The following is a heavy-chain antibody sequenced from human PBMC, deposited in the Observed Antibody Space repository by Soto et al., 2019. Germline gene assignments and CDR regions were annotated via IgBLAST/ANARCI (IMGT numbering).Heavy chain of an antibody. Sequence: SETLSLTCAVSGGSISSGGYSWSWLRQPPGKGLEWIGTTYYNGNAYYNPSLKSRVSMSVDTSKNQFSLKLVSVTAADTAVYYCARHFVAVVIKGWGYWGQGTLVTVSS. CDR3: ARHFVAVVIKGWGY. CDR2: TYYNGNA. D-gene: IGHD3-10*01. CDR1: GGSISSGGYS. J-gene: IGHJ4*02. V-gene: IGHV4-39*01.